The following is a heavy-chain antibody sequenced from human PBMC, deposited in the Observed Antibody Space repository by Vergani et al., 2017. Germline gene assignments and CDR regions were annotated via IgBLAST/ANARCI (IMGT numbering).Heavy chain of an antibody. J-gene: IGHJ3*02. V-gene: IGHV3-33*01. CDR2: IWYDGSNK. Sequence: QVQLVESGGGVVQPGRSLRLSCAASGFTFSSYGMHWVRQAPGKGLEWVAVIWYDGSNKYYADSVKGRFTISRDNSKNTLYLQMNSLRAEDTAVYYCARSPSVVDAFDIWGQGTMVTVSS. CDR3: ARSPSVVDAFDI. CDR1: GFTFSSYG.